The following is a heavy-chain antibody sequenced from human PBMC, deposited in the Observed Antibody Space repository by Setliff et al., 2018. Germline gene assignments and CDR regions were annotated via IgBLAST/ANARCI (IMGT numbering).Heavy chain of an antibody. J-gene: IGHJ6*03. CDR3: ARMSGFQYIDV. CDR1: GGSISSGSDY. Sequence: SETLSLTCSVSGGSISSGSDYWTWIRQPAGKGLEWIGHIYTSGSTNYNPSLKSRVTISLDTSKNQFSLSLTSVTAEDTAVYYCARMSGFQYIDVWDKGTTVTVSS. D-gene: IGHD3-3*01. V-gene: IGHV4-61*09. CDR2: IYTSGST.